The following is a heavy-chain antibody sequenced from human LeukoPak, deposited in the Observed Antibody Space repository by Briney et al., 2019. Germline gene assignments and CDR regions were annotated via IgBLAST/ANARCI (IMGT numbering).Heavy chain of an antibody. CDR1: GYTFTGYY. CDR3: ARSQSCRGGSCYLDY. J-gene: IGHJ4*02. V-gene: IGHV1-2*02. D-gene: IGHD2-15*01. Sequence: ASVKVSCKASGYTFTGYYMHWVRQAPGQGLEWMGWINPNSGGTNYAQKFQGRVTMTRDTSISTAYMELSRLRSDDTAVYYCARSQSCRGGSCYLDYWGQGTLVTVSS. CDR2: INPNSGGT.